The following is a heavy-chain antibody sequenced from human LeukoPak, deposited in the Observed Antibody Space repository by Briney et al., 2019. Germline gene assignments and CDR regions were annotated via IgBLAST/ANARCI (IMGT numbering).Heavy chain of an antibody. Sequence: GGSLRLSCAASGFTFSSYSMSWVRQPPGKGLEWVSAISGSGGSTYYADSVKGRFTISRDNSKNTLYLQMNSLRAEDTALYYCAKVYDSSGDDAFDIWGQGTMVTVSS. CDR1: GFTFSSYS. CDR3: AKVYDSSGDDAFDI. J-gene: IGHJ3*02. D-gene: IGHD3-22*01. CDR2: ISGSGGST. V-gene: IGHV3-23*01.